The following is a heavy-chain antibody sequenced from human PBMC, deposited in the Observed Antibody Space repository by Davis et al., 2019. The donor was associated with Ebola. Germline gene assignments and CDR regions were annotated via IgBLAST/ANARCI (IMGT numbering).Heavy chain of an antibody. Sequence: SETLSLTCTVSGASISSSSYYWGWIRQPPGKGLEGIGSIYYSGSTYYNPSLKSRVTISADTSKNQFSLKLSSVTAADTAVYYCARSDTVVYYYGMDVWGQGTTVTVSS. V-gene: IGHV4-39*01. CDR3: ARSDTVVYYYGMDV. J-gene: IGHJ6*02. CDR1: GASISSSSYY. D-gene: IGHD4-11*01. CDR2: IYYSGST.